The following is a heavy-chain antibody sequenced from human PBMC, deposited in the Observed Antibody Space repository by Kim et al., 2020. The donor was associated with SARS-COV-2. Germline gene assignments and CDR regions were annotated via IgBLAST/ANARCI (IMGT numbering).Heavy chain of an antibody. CDR3: ARGTLSGSYSD. J-gene: IGHJ4*02. CDR1: GGSFSGYY. D-gene: IGHD1-26*01. V-gene: IGHV4-34*01. CDR2: INHSGST. Sequence: SETLSLTCAVYGGSFSGYYWSWIRQPPGKGLEWIGEINHSGSTNYNPSLKSRVTISVDTSKNQFSLKLSSVTAADTAVYYCARGTLSGSYSDWGQGTLVTVSS.